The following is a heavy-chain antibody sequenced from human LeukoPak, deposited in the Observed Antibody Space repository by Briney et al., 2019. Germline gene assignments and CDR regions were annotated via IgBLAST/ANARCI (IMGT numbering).Heavy chain of an antibody. Sequence: PGGSLRLSCAASGFTFSSYSMNWVRQAPGKGLEWVACISSSSSYIYYADSVKGRFTISRDNAKNSLYLQMNSLRAEDTAVYYCARDRAKRGIAVAGTSFDYWGQGTLVTVSS. J-gene: IGHJ4*02. D-gene: IGHD6-19*01. CDR2: ISSSSSYI. CDR3: ARDRAKRGIAVAGTSFDY. V-gene: IGHV3-21*01. CDR1: GFTFSSYS.